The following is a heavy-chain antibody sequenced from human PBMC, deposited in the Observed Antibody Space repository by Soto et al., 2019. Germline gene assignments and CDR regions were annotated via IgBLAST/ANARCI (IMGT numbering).Heavy chain of an antibody. V-gene: IGHV4-34*01. CDR3: ARRRGYSYGPPGY. CDR1: GGSFSGYY. Sequence: QVQLQQWGAGLLKPSETLSLTCAVYGGSFSGYYWSWIRQPPGKGLEWIGEINHSGSTNYNPSLKSRVTISVDTSKNQFSLKLSSVTAADTAVYYCARRRGYSYGPPGYWGQGTLVTVSS. D-gene: IGHD5-18*01. J-gene: IGHJ4*02. CDR2: INHSGST.